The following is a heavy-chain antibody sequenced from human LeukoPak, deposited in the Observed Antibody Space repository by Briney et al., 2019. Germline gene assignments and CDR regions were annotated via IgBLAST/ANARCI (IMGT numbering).Heavy chain of an antibody. CDR3: ARTPRVVVVTEFSWFNP. D-gene: IGHD3-22*01. V-gene: IGHV3-7*03. CDR2: IKQDGSEK. CDR1: GFTFSSYW. Sequence: GGSLRLSCAASGFTFSSYWMSWVRQAPGKGLEWVANIKQDGSEKYYVDSVKGRFTISRDNAKNSLYLQMNSLRAEDMAVYYCARTPRVVVVTEFSWFNPWGQGTLVTVSS. J-gene: IGHJ5*02.